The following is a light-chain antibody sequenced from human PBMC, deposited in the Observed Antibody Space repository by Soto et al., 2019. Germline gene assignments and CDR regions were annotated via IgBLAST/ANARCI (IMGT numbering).Light chain of an antibody. CDR1: QSISNY. Sequence: DIQMTQSPSSLSASVGDRVTITCRASQSISNYLNWYQQKPGKAPSLLIYAASSLQDGVPLRFSGSGSWTDVTLPVIRLHHEDVATYYCQQTFAIPPSTFGHGTKL. CDR3: QQTFAIPPST. V-gene: IGKV1-39*01. J-gene: IGKJ5*01. CDR2: AAS.